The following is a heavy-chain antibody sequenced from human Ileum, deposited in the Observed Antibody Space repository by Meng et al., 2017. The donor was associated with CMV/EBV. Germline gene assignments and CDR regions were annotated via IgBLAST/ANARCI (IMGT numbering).Heavy chain of an antibody. D-gene: IGHD3-3*01. V-gene: IGHV3-30*02. CDR2: IRSDGSDE. Sequence: GGSLRLSCAVSGFTFSISGMHWVRQAPGKGLEWVALIRSDGSDEYYGDSVKGRFTISRDNSKNTLFLQMNSLRAEDPAVYYCAKDKGFRYLEWSSVRGQGTLVTVSS. CDR3: AKDKGFRYLEWSSV. CDR1: GFTFSISG. J-gene: IGHJ4*02.